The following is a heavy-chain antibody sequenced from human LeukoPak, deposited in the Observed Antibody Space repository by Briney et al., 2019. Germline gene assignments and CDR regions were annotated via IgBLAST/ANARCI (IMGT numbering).Heavy chain of an antibody. CDR3: ARHCCSGPAKRVFDI. D-gene: IGHD2-15*01. Sequence: PSETLSLTCTVSGGSIISSDYHWGWVRQPPGKGLEWTGTISYSGNTDYNPSLRSRVTISVDTSNNQFSLRLGSVTAADTAVYHCARHCCSGPAKRVFDIWGQGTMVTVSS. CDR1: GGSIISSDYH. J-gene: IGHJ3*02. CDR2: ISYSGNT. V-gene: IGHV4-39*01.